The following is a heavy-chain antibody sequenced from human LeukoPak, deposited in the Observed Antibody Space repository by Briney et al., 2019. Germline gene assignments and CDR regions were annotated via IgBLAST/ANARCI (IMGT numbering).Heavy chain of an antibody. Sequence: ASVTVSCKASGYTFTSYYMHWVRQAPGQGLEWMGIINPSGGSTSYAQKFQGRVTMTRDTSTSTVYMELSSLRSEDTAVYYCARDLGDYGDYSYAFDIWGQGTMVTVSS. CDR2: INPSGGST. V-gene: IGHV1-46*01. J-gene: IGHJ3*02. D-gene: IGHD4-17*01. CDR3: ARDLGDYGDYSYAFDI. CDR1: GYTFTSYY.